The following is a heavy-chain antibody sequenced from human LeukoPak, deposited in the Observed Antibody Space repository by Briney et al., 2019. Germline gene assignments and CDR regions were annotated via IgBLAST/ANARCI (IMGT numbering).Heavy chain of an antibody. D-gene: IGHD3-16*01. Sequence: SETLSLTCTVSGGSISGSYWSWIRQPPGKGLEWIGYIYYSGSTNYNPSLKSRVTISVGTSKNQFSLKLSSVTAADTAVYYCARGWYDWGLNHWGQGTLVTVSS. V-gene: IGHV4-59*01. CDR3: ARGWYDWGLNH. CDR2: IYYSGST. J-gene: IGHJ5*02. CDR1: GGSISGSY.